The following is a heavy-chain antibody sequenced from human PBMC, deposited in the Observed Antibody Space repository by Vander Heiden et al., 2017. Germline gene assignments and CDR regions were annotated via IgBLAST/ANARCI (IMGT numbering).Heavy chain of an antibody. J-gene: IGHJ5*02. CDR3: ARSIAARLHWFDP. CDR1: GFTLTGYY. Sequence: QLQLVQSGAAVKKTGASVKVSCEASGFTLTGYYINWVRQAPGQGLEWMGWINPRSGGTKYAQRFQGRVSMTSDTSIGTAYMELSSLRFDDTAVYYCARSIAARLHWFDPWGQGTLVTVSS. V-gene: IGHV1-2*02. D-gene: IGHD6-6*01. CDR2: INPRSGGT.